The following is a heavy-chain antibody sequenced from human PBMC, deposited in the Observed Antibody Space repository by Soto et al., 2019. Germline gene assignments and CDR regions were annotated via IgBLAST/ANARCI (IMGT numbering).Heavy chain of an antibody. CDR3: AREDDGGDRDYYGLHI. Sequence: SETLSLTCIVSGGSISSEYYHWTWIRQSPGKGLEWIGYIHYTGSIMYNPSFKSRLTMAVDTSKNQFSLQLTSVTAADTAVYFCAREDDGGDRDYYGLHIWGQGTTVTVAS. D-gene: IGHD2-21*02. V-gene: IGHV4-30-4*08. J-gene: IGHJ6*02. CDR2: IHYTGSI. CDR1: GGSISSEYYH.